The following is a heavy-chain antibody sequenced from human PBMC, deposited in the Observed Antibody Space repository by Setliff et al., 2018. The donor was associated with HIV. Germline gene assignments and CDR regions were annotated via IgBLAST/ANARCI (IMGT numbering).Heavy chain of an antibody. CDR3: ARYSPRGYTLTGPY. V-gene: IGHV4-4*07. J-gene: IGHJ4*02. CDR2: INTSGNT. Sequence: SETLSLTCTVSGGSISNYYWSWIRQPAGKGLEWIGRINTSGNTNYNPSLKSRVTISLDTSKNQFSLKLTSVTAADTAVYYCARYSPRGYTLTGPYWGQGTLVTVSS. CDR1: GGSISNYY. D-gene: IGHD6-25*01.